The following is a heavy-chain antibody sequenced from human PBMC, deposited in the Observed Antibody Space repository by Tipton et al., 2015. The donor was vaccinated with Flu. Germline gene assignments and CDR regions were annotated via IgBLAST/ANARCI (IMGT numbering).Heavy chain of an antibody. CDR1: GYTFTAHY. J-gene: IGHJ3*02. CDR2: INANDNGT. Sequence: QVQLVQSGAELKKPGASVKVSCKGSGYTFTAHYIHWVRQAPGQGLEWMGWINANDNGTRYPQKFQGRVTMTRDTSISTVYMELSRLTSDDTAVYYCARDGAGYNGAFDMWGQGTMVTVSS. CDR3: ARDGAGYNGAFDM. D-gene: IGHD5-24*01. V-gene: IGHV1-2*02.